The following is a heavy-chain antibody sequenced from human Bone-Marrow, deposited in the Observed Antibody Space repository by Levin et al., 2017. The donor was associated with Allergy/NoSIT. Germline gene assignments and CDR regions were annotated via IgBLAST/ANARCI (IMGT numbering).Heavy chain of an antibody. V-gene: IGHV3-9*01. Sequence: PGGSLRLSCAASEFTFEDYAMHWVRQAPGKGLEWVSGISWNSGRIGYADSVKGRFTISRDNAKNSLYLQMNSLRVEDTALYSCAKGVDYSILTGLDYWGQGALVTVSS. CDR1: EFTFEDYA. CDR2: ISWNSGRI. J-gene: IGHJ4*02. D-gene: IGHD3-9*01. CDR3: AKGVDYSILTGLDY.